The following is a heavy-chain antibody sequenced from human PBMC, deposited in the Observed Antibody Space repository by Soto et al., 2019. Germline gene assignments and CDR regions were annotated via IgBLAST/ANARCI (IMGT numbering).Heavy chain of an antibody. CDR2: IYYSGST. CDR3: ATFYGDYVSY. Sequence: SETLSLSCTVSVGSISSSSYYWGWIRQPPGKGLEWIGSIYYSGSTYYNPSLKSRVTISVDTSKNQFSLKLSSVTAADTAVYYCATFYGDYVSYWGQGTLVTVSS. CDR1: VGSISSSSYY. J-gene: IGHJ4*02. V-gene: IGHV4-39*01. D-gene: IGHD4-17*01.